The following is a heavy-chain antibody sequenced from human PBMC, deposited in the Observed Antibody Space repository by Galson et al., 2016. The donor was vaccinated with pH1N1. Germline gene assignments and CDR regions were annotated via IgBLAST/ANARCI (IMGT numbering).Heavy chain of an antibody. D-gene: IGHD4-23*01. CDR2: IIPIFGTT. CDR3: PRTPTSVVTVYSPFDV. Sequence: SVKVSCKVSEGTFTSSTITWVRHAPGQGLEWVGDIIPIFGTTTYALKFQGRVTLTADGSLHTAFMELSGLTSQDTAVYYCPRTPTSVVTVYSPFDVWGQGTTVTVSS. J-gene: IGHJ6*02. V-gene: IGHV1-69*13. CDR1: EGTFTSST.